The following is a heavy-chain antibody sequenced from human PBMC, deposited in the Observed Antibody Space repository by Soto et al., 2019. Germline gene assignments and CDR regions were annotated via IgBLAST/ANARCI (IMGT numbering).Heavy chain of an antibody. J-gene: IGHJ6*02. CDR3: ARDPGGDIVVVVAATSMDV. V-gene: IGHV3-30-3*01. CDR2: ISCDGSNK. D-gene: IGHD2-15*01. CDR1: GFTFSSYA. Sequence: PGGSLRLSCAASGFTFSSYAMHWVRQAPGKGLEWVAVISCDGSNKYYADSVKGRFTISRDNSKNTLYLQMNSLRAEDTAVYYCARDPGGDIVVVVAATSMDVWGQGTTVTVSS.